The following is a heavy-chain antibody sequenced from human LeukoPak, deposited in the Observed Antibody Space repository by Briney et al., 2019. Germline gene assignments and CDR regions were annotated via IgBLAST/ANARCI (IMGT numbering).Heavy chain of an antibody. Sequence: SETLSVSCTDPGGSISSYYWSWIRQPPGTGLEWIGYIYTSGSTNYNPSLKSRVTISVHTPKNQFSLKLSSVTAADTAVYYCARHDRWEPYGYFDLWGRGTLVTVSS. CDR3: ARHDRWEPYGYFDL. CDR2: IYTSGST. J-gene: IGHJ2*01. V-gene: IGHV4-4*09. CDR1: GGSISSYY. D-gene: IGHD1-26*01.